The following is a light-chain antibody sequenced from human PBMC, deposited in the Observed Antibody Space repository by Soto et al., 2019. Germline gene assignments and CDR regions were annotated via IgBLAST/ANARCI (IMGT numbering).Light chain of an antibody. J-gene: IGKJ1*01. Sequence: ETTLTQSPATLSASPGERVTLSCRATQSVTYNLAWYQQKPGQAPRLLIYGTSTRPAGVPARVSGRGSGTEFTLTINRLQSEDFAVYYCQQYNDWLWTLVQGTKV. CDR2: GTS. CDR1: QSVTYN. CDR3: QQYNDWLWT. V-gene: IGKV3-15*01.